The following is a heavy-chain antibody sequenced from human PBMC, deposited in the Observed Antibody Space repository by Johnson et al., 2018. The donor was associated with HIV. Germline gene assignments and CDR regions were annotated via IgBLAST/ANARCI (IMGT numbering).Heavy chain of an antibody. CDR2: IRSSGSTI. J-gene: IGHJ3*02. V-gene: IGHV3-11*01. D-gene: IGHD1-26*01. CDR3: ARYSGSYYTIAFDI. Sequence: QMQLVESGGGLVKPGGSLRLSCAASGFTFSDYYMTWIRQAPGKGLEWVSYIRSSGSTIYYADSVKGRFTISRDNAKNSLYLQMNSLRAEDTALYYCARYSGSYYTIAFDIWGQGTMVTVSS. CDR1: GFTFSDYY.